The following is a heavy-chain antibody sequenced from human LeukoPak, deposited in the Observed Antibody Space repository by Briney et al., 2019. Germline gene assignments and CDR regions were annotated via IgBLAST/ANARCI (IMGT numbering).Heavy chain of an antibody. V-gene: IGHV1-46*01. CDR1: GYTFTIYY. J-gene: IGHJ4*02. CDR2: INPSGGST. Sequence: ASVNVSCKASGYTFTIYYIHWVRQAPGQGIEWMGIINPSGGSTSYAQKFQGRVTMTRDTSTSTVYMELSSLRSEDTAVYYCARDRFESKGRYYDFWSGNPHSDYWGQGTLVTVSS. CDR3: ARDRFESKGRYYDFWSGNPHSDY. D-gene: IGHD3-3*01.